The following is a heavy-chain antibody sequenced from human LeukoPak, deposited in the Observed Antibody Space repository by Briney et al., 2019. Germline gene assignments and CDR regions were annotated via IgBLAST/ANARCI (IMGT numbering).Heavy chain of an antibody. CDR3: ARQYYDFWCGHRKGYYYYMDV. Sequence: ASVKVSCKASGYTFTGYYMHWVRQAPGQGLEWMGWINPNSGGTNYAQKFQGRVTMTRDTSISTAYMELSRLRSDDTAVYYCARQYYDFWCGHRKGYYYYMDVWGKGTTVTVSS. CDR2: INPNSGGT. CDR1: GYTFTGYY. D-gene: IGHD3-3*01. V-gene: IGHV1-2*02. J-gene: IGHJ6*03.